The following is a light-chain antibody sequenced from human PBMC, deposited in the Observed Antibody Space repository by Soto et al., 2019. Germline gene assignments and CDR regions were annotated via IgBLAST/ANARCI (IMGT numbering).Light chain of an antibody. CDR3: CSYAGDTTFFV. CDR1: SSDVGSYYP. CDR2: EVN. V-gene: IGLV2-23*02. Sequence: QSALTQPASMSGSPGQSSTISCTGTSSDVGSYYPVSWFQQHPGKAPKLIIYEVNKRPSGVSDRFSGSKSGNTASLTISGLQAADEAEYYCCSYAGDTTFFVFGTGTKLTVL. J-gene: IGLJ1*01.